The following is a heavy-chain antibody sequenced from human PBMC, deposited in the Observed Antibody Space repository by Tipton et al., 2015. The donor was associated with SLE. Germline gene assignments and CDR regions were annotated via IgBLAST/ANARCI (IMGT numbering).Heavy chain of an antibody. V-gene: IGHV3-11*03. Sequence: SLRLSCAASGFTFSDYYMSWIRQAPGKGLEWVSYISSSSSYTNYADSVKGRFSISRDNSKNTVYLQMNSLRAEDTAVYYCARTIVAAGRDYWGQGTMVTVSS. D-gene: IGHD6-13*01. CDR3: ARTIVAAGRDY. CDR2: ISSSSSYT. CDR1: GFTFSDYY. J-gene: IGHJ3*01.